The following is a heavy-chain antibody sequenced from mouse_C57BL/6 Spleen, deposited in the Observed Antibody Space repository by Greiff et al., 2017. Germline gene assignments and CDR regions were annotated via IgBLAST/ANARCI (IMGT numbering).Heavy chain of an antibody. J-gene: IGHJ3*01. CDR1: GYTFTDYY. CDR2: INPYNGGT. Sequence: VQLQQSGPVLVKPGASVKMSCKASGYTFTDYYMNWVKQSHGKSLEWIGVINPYNGGTSYNQKFKGKATLTVDKSSSTAYMELNSLTSEDSAVYYCARKAQATGFAYWGQGTLVTVSA. V-gene: IGHV1-19*01. CDR3: ARKAQATGFAY. D-gene: IGHD3-2*02.